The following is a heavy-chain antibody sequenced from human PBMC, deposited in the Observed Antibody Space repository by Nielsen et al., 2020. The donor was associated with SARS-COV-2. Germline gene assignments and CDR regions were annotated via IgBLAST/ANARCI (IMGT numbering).Heavy chain of an antibody. CDR2: IYYSGST. CDR3: ARIVSGPGNTMIPDY. J-gene: IGHJ4*02. Sequence: SETLSLTCTVSGGSISSSSYYWGWIRQPPGKGLEWIGSIYYSGSTYYNPSLKSRVTISVDTSKNQFSLKLSSVTAADTAVYYCARIVSGPGNTMIPDYWGQGTLVTVSS. V-gene: IGHV4-39*07. CDR1: GGSISSSSYY. D-gene: IGHD3-22*01.